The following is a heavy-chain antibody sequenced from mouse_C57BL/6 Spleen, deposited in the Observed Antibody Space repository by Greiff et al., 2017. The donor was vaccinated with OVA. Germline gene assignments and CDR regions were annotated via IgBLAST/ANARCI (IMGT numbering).Heavy chain of an antibody. V-gene: IGHV1-4*01. CDR3: ARGDDYDVFAY. Sequence: QVQLQQSGAELARPGASVKMSCKASGYTFTSYTMHWVKQRPGQGLEWIGYINPSSGYTKYNQKFKDKATLTAAKSSSTAYMQLSSLTSEDSAVYYCARGDDYDVFAYWGQGTLVTVSA. J-gene: IGHJ3*01. CDR1: GYTFTSYT. D-gene: IGHD2-4*01. CDR2: INPSSGYT.